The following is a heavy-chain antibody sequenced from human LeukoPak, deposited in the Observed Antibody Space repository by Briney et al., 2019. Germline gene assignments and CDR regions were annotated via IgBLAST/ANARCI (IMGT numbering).Heavy chain of an antibody. V-gene: IGHV1-18*01. CDR2: ISAYNGNT. D-gene: IGHD3-22*01. CDR3: ARGTNYDSSGYYAD. Sequence: ASVKVSCKASGYTFTSYGISWVRRAPGQGLEWMGWISAYNGNTNYAQKLQGRVTMTTDTSTSTAYMELRSLRSDDTAVYYCARGTNYDSSGYYADWGQGTLVTVSS. CDR1: GYTFTSYG. J-gene: IGHJ4*02.